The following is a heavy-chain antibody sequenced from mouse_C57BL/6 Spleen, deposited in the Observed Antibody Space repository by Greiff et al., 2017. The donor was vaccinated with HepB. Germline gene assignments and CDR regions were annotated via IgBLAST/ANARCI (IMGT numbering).Heavy chain of an antibody. D-gene: IGHD2-4*01. Sequence: QVHVKQSGPELVKPGASVKLSCKASGYTFTSYDINWVKQRPGQGLEWIGWIYPRDGSTKYNEKFKGKATLTVDTSSSTAYMELHSLTSEDSAVYFCAREGTYDYDVGDYWGQGTTLTVSS. CDR3: AREGTYDYDVGDY. CDR2: IYPRDGST. J-gene: IGHJ2*01. CDR1: GYTFTSYD. V-gene: IGHV1-85*01.